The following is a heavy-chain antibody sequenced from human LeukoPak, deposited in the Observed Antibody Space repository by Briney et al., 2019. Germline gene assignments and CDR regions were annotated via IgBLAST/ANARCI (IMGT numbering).Heavy chain of an antibody. V-gene: IGHV3-74*01. CDR2: INIDGNTT. CDR3: ARSSLDY. Sequence: GGSLRLSCAASGLTFSTYWMHWVRQAPGKGLVWVSHINIDGNTTTYADSVKGRFTISRDNAKNTLYLQLNSLRAEDTAMYYCARSSLDYWGQGTLVTVSS. J-gene: IGHJ4*02. CDR1: GLTFSTYW.